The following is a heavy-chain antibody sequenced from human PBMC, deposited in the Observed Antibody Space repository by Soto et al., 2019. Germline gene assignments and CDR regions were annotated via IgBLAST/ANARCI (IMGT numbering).Heavy chain of an antibody. CDR3: AKDSYRGDIVLTPAPYGNDY. CDR2: MSYDGNKK. CDR1: EFTFKSYG. J-gene: IGHJ4*02. D-gene: IGHD2-2*01. Sequence: QVQLVESGGGVVQAGRSLRLPCVASEFTFKSYGVHWVRQAPGKGLAWVAVMSYDGNKKHYADSVRGRFTISRDNSKNTLYLQMNSLRTEDTAVYYCAKDSYRGDIVLTPAPYGNDYWGQGTLVTVSS. V-gene: IGHV3-30*18.